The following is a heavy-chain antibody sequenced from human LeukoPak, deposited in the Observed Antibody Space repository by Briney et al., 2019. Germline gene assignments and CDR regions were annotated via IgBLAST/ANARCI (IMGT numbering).Heavy chain of an antibody. CDR1: GFTFSTYG. CDR3: ARDVNLLFFDV. CDR2: ISHDGTDT. V-gene: IGHV3-74*01. Sequence: GGSLRLSCAASGFTFSTYGMHWVRQAPGKGLMWVSRISHDGTDTSYADSVRGRFTISRDNAKNTLYLQMNSPRADDTAVYYCARDVNLLFFDVWGRGTLVTVSS. D-gene: IGHD2/OR15-2a*01. J-gene: IGHJ2*01.